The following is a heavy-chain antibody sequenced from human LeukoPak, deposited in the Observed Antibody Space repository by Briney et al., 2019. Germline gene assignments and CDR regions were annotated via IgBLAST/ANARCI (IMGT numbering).Heavy chain of an antibody. CDR3: ARDHQWSFDS. Sequence: GGSLRLSCAASGFTFSTYTMNWVRQAPGKGLEWISYIGWSDSAIFYADSVKGRFTISRASAKNSLFLQMNSLSDEDTAVYYCARDHQWSFDSWGQGTLVTVSS. V-gene: IGHV3-48*02. CDR2: IGWSDSAI. D-gene: IGHD2-15*01. J-gene: IGHJ4*02. CDR1: GFTFSTYT.